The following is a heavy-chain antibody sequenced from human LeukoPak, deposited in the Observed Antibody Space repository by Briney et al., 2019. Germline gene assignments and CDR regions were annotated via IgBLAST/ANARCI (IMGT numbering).Heavy chain of an antibody. V-gene: IGHV1-18*01. CDR2: ISAYNGNT. CDR1: GYTFTSYG. J-gene: IGHJ4*02. CDR3: AREGRRYCSSTSCYNDY. D-gene: IGHD2-2*02. Sequence: GASVKVSCKASGYTFTSYGISWVRQAPGQGLEWMGWISAYNGNTNYAQKLQGRVTMTTDTSTSTAYMELSSLRSEDTAVYYCAREGRRYCSSTSCYNDYWGQGTLVTVSS.